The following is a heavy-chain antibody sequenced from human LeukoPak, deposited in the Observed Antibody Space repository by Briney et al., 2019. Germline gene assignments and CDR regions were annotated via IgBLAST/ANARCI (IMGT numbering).Heavy chain of an antibody. V-gene: IGHV6-1*01. J-gene: IGHJ4*02. Sequence: SQILSLTCAISGDSVSSNSAAWTWIRQSPSRGLEWLGTTYYRSKWYNDYAVSVKSRMTINPDTSKNQFSLQLNPVTPEDTAVYFCAREGPYGATPYYFDYWGQGTLVTVSS. CDR2: TYYRSKWYN. CDR3: AREGPYGATPYYFDY. D-gene: IGHD4-17*01. CDR1: GDSVSSNSAA.